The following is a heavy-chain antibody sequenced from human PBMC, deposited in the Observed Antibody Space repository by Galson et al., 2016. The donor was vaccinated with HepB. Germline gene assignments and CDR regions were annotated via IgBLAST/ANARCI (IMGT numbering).Heavy chain of an antibody. CDR2: ISYDGSNK. CDR1: GFSFSIYG. CDR3: AKERGDCSGGTCRYHDAFDI. J-gene: IGHJ3*02. D-gene: IGHD2-15*01. V-gene: IGHV3-30*18. Sequence: SLRLSCAASGFSFSIYGMHWVRQAPGKGLEWAAVISYDGSNKYYADSVKGRFTISRDNSKNTLYLQMNSLRAEDTAVYYCAKERGDCSGGTCRYHDAFDIWGQGTMVTVSS.